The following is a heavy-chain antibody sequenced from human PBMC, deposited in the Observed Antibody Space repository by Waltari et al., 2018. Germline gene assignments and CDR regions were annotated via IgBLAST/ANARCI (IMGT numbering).Heavy chain of an antibody. Sequence: QVQLVESGGGVVQPGRSLRLSCAASGFTFSSYALYWVRQAPGKGLEWVAVISYDGSNKYYADSVKGRFTISRDNSKNTLYLQMNSLRAEDTAVYYCAISYESSGYYHFDYWGQGTLVTVSS. CDR2: ISYDGSNK. V-gene: IGHV3-30-3*01. J-gene: IGHJ4*02. CDR1: GFTFSSYA. D-gene: IGHD3-22*01. CDR3: AISYESSGYYHFDY.